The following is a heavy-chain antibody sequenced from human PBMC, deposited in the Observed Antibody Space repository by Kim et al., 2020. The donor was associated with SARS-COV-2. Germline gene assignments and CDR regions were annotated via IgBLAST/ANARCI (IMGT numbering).Heavy chain of an antibody. CDR3: ASSPPKWLPFDY. Sequence: ASVKVSCKASGYTFTSYYMHWVRQAPGQGLEWMGIINPSGGSTSYAQKFQGRVTMTRDTSTSTVYMELSSLRSEDTAVYYCASSPPKWLPFDYWGQGTLVTVSS. J-gene: IGHJ4*02. D-gene: IGHD5-12*01. CDR2: INPSGGST. CDR1: GYTFTSYY. V-gene: IGHV1-46*01.